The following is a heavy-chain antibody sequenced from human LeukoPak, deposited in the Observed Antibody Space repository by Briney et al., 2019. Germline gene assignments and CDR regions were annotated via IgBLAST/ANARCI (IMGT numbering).Heavy chain of an antibody. Sequence: SQTLSLTCAISGDSVSSNSAAWNWIRQSPSRGLEWLGRTYYRSKWYNDYAASVKSRITINPDTSKNQFSLQLNSVTPEDTAVYYCARDLGRGGSGWYITNWFDPWGQGSLVTVSS. CDR1: GDSVSSNSAA. V-gene: IGHV6-1*01. CDR2: TYYRSKWYN. J-gene: IGHJ5*02. CDR3: ARDLGRGGSGWYITNWFDP. D-gene: IGHD6-19*01.